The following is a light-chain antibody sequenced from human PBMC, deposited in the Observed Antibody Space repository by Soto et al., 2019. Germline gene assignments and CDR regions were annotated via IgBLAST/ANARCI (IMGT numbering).Light chain of an antibody. J-gene: IGLJ2*01. CDR2: SNN. Sequence: QSVLTQPPSASGTPGQRVTISCSGSSSNIRSNTVSWYQYVPGTAPKLLIYSNNQRPSGVPDRFSGSKSGTSASLAISGLQSEYEADYYCAAWDDSLNGHVAFGGGTQLTVL. CDR3: AAWDDSLNGHVA. CDR1: SSNIRSNT. V-gene: IGLV1-44*01.